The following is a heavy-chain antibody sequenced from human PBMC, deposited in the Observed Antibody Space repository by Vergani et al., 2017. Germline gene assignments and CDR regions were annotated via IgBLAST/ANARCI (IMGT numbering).Heavy chain of an antibody. CDR2: IYNSGNG. Sequence: QMQLQESGPGLVKASETLSLNCPVSGDSIISRSYYWGWIRQPPGKGLEWIGSIYNSGNGDSSSSLKSRVTISADTSKNQFSLRLTSVTAADTAVYYCASGKYYSDSTSHFRGRYFDVWGRGTLVTVPS. CDR3: ASGKYYSDSTSHFRGRYFDV. D-gene: IGHD3-16*01. V-gene: IGHV4-39*01. CDR1: GDSIISRSYY. J-gene: IGHJ2*01.